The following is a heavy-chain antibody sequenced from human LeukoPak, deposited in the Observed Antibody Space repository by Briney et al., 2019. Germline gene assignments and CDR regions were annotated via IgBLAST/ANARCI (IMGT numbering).Heavy chain of an antibody. CDR3: ATYSSLNRREFQY. CDR2: ISYDGSKK. Sequence: GGSLRLSCAASGFTFSRYPMHWVRQAPGKGLEWVAVISYDGSKKYYADSVKGRFSISRDNAKNSLYLQMNSLRAEDTAVYYCATYSSLNRREFQYWGQGTLLTVSS. V-gene: IGHV3-30-3*01. J-gene: IGHJ1*01. CDR1: GFTFSRYP. D-gene: IGHD3-22*01.